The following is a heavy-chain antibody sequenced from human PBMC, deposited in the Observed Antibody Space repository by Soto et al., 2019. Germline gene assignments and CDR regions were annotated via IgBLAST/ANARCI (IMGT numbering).Heavy chain of an antibody. V-gene: IGHV3-48*01. Sequence: PGGSLRLSCAASGFTFSSYSMNWVRQAPGKGLEWVSYISSSSSTIYYADSVKGRFTISRDNAKNSLYLQMSSLRAEDTAVYYCAREGYCSSTSCYDAFDIWGQGTMVTVSS. CDR3: AREGYCSSTSCYDAFDI. CDR1: GFTFSSYS. D-gene: IGHD2-2*01. J-gene: IGHJ3*02. CDR2: ISSSSSTI.